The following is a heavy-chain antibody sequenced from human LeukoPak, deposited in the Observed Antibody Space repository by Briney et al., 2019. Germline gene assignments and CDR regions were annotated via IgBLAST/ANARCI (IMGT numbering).Heavy chain of an antibody. J-gene: IGHJ4*02. D-gene: IGHD5-18*01. CDR2: INSSAGST. V-gene: IGHV1-46*01. CDR1: GYTFTSYY. Sequence: ASVKVSCKASGYTFTSYYMHWVRQAPGQGLEWMGIINSSAGSTSCAQKFQGRVTMTRDTSTTTVYMELSSLRSEDTAVYYCARDLRGYTYGDYWGQGTLVTVSS. CDR3: ARDLRGYTYGDY.